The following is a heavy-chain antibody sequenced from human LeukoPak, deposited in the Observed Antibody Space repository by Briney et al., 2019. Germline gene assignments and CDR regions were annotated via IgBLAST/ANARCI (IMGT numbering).Heavy chain of an antibody. CDR1: GYTFTSYY. Sequence: ASVKVSCKASGYTFTSYYMHWVRQAPGQGLEWMGWINPNSGGTNYAQKLQGRVTMTTDTSTSTAYMELRSLRSDDTAVYYCARDREVADYYYYGMDVWGQGTTVTVSS. CDR2: INPNSGGT. D-gene: IGHD6-19*01. J-gene: IGHJ6*02. V-gene: IGHV1-2*02. CDR3: ARDREVADYYYYGMDV.